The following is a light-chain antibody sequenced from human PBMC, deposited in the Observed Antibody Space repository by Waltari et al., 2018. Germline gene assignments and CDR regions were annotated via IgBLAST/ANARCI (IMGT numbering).Light chain of an antibody. J-gene: IGLJ2*01. V-gene: IGLV2-14*03. CDR2: DVT. CDR3: CSYRSTSTLGV. CDR1: SSDIGGYDY. Sequence: QSALTQPASVSGSPGQSITISCTGTSSDIGGYDYVSWYQQHPGKVPKLLIYDVTTRPSGIADRFSGSKSGDTASLTISGLQAEDEADYYCCSYRSTSTLGVFGGGTKLTVL.